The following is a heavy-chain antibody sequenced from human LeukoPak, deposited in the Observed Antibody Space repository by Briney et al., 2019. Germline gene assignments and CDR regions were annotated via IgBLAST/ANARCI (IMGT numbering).Heavy chain of an antibody. CDR1: GFTFSSYE. CDR3: ARDRPVVVAATYSPVDAFDI. V-gene: IGHV3-48*03. Sequence: GGSLRLSCAASGFTFSSYEMNWVRQAPGKGLEWVSYISSSGSTIYYADSVKGRFTISRDNAKNSPYLQMNSLRAEDTAVYYCARDRPVVVAATYSPVDAFDIWGQGTMVTVSS. J-gene: IGHJ3*02. D-gene: IGHD2-15*01. CDR2: ISSSGSTI.